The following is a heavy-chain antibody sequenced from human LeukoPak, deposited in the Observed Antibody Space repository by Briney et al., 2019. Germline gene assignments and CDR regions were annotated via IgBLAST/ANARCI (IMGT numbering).Heavy chain of an antibody. CDR2: IYPGDSDT. CDR1: GYSFTSYW. D-gene: IGHD3-3*01. CDR3: ARLRFLEWLLEPFDY. V-gene: IGHV5-51*01. J-gene: IGHJ4*02. Sequence: GESLKISCKGSGYSFTSYWIGWVRQMPGKGLKWMGIIYPGDSDTRYSPSFQGQVTISADKSISTAYLQWSSLKASDTAMYYCARLRFLEWLLEPFDYWGQGTLVTVSS.